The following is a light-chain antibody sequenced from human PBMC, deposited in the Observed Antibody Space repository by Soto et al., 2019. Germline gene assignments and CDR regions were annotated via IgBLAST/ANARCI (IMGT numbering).Light chain of an antibody. V-gene: IGKV3-20*01. J-gene: IGKJ3*01. CDR1: QSVSSSY. CDR3: QQYGSSPPFA. Sequence: EIVLTQSPGTLSLSPGERATLSCRASQSVSSSYLAWYQQKTGQTPSLLIYGASSRATGIPHRFSGSGSGTDFTLTISRLEPEDFPVYYCQQYGSSPPFAFGPGTKVDI. CDR2: GAS.